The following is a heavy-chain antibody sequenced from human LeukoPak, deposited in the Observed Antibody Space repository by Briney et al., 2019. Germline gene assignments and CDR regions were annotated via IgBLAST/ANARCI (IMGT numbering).Heavy chain of an antibody. CDR1: GGSISSYY. CDR3: ARSTGYGDYEFDY. J-gene: IGHJ4*02. V-gene: IGHV4-59*01. D-gene: IGHD4-17*01. CDR2: IYYSGST. Sequence: PSETLSLTCTVSGGSISSYYWSWIRQPPGKGLEWIGYIYYSGSTNYNPSPKSRVTISVDTSKNQFSLKLSSVTAADTAVYYCARSTGYGDYEFDYWGQGTLVTVSS.